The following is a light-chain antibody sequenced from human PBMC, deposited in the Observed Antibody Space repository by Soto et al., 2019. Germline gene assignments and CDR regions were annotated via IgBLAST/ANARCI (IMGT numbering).Light chain of an antibody. Sequence: DIQMTQSPSSLSASVGDRVTITCRASQSITYYLNWYQQKPGKAPELLVYGASNFQSGVPSRFSGSGSGTDFTLTISSLQPGDFATYYCQQSYSTPYTFGQGTKLEIK. CDR2: GAS. CDR1: QSITYY. V-gene: IGKV1-39*01. J-gene: IGKJ2*01. CDR3: QQSYSTPYT.